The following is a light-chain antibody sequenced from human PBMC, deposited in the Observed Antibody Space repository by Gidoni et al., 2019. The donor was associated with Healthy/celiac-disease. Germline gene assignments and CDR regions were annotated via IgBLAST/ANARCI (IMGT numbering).Light chain of an antibody. Sequence: SSELTQPPSVSVSPGQTARITCSGDKLGDKYACWYQQKPGQSPVLVIYQDSTRPSGIPERFSGSNSGNTATLTIRGTQAMDEADYYCQAWDSSTEVVFGGGTKLTVL. V-gene: IGLV3-1*01. CDR3: QAWDSSTEVV. CDR2: QDS. CDR1: KLGDKY. J-gene: IGLJ2*01.